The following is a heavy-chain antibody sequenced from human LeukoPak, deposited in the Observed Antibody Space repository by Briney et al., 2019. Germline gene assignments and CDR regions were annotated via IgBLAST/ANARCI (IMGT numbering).Heavy chain of an antibody. CDR1: GYTFTSYG. CDR2: ISAYNGNT. D-gene: IGHD3-9*01. J-gene: IGHJ5*02. V-gene: IGHV1-18*01. Sequence: ASVKVSCKASGYTFTSYGISWVRQAPGQGLEWMGWISAYNGNTNYAQKLQGRVTMTTDTSTSTAYMELRGLRSDDTAVYYCARDSPGSALTGYYTGGLRPWFDPWGQGTLVTVSS. CDR3: ARDSPGSALTGYYTGGLRPWFDP.